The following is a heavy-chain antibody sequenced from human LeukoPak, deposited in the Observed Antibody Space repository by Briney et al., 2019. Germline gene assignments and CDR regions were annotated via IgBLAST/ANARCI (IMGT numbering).Heavy chain of an antibody. CDR3: ARRAYSGSYFGYFDY. CDR1: GGSISSYY. D-gene: IGHD1-26*01. CDR2: IYTSGST. V-gene: IGHV4-4*07. Sequence: SETLSLTCTVSGGSISSYYWSWIRQPAGKGLEWIGRIYTSGSTNYNPSLKSRVTMSVDTSKNQFSLKLSSVTAADTAVYYCARRAYSGSYFGYFDYWGQGTLATVSS. J-gene: IGHJ4*02.